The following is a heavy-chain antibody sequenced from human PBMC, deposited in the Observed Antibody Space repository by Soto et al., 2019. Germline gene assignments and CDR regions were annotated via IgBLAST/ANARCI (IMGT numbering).Heavy chain of an antibody. CDR1: GGSVSGGSYQ. V-gene: IGHV4-61*01. CDR3: ARDNMATFDYHYYGMDV. Sequence: QVQLQESGPGLAKPSETLSLTCSVSGGSVSGGSYQWTWIRQAPGKGLEWIGYVHFSGGTNYNPPLESRVTISIDTSRDQFSLKLTSLTAADTAGYFCARDNMATFDYHYYGMDVWGQGTTVTVSS. D-gene: IGHD5-12*01. J-gene: IGHJ6*02. CDR2: VHFSGGT.